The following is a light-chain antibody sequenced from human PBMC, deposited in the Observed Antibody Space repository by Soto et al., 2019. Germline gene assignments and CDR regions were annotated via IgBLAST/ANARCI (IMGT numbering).Light chain of an antibody. Sequence: DIQMTQSPSTLSASVGARVTITCRASQSTSSWLAWYQQKPGKAPKVLIYDVSSLESGAPTKFSRNGTGTEFTLTINSLQPDDFATYYCQQYNTYSGTFGQGTKVDIK. V-gene: IGKV1-5*01. CDR1: QSTSSW. CDR3: QQYNTYSGT. CDR2: DVS. J-gene: IGKJ1*01.